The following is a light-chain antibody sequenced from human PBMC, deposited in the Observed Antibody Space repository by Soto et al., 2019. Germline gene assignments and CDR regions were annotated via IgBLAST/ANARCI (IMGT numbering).Light chain of an antibody. V-gene: IGLV1-44*01. Sequence: QLVLTQPPSASGTPGHRVTISCSGSSSNIGSNTVNWYQQLPGTAPKLLIYSNNQRPSGVPDRFSGSKSGTSASLAISGLQSEDEADYYCAAWDGSLNGYVFGTGTKLTVL. CDR3: AAWDGSLNGYV. CDR1: SSNIGSNT. J-gene: IGLJ1*01. CDR2: SNN.